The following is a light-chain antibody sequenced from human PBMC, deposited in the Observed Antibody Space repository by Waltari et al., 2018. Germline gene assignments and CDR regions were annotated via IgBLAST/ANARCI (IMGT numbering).Light chain of an antibody. Sequence: DIVMTQSPDSLAVPLGERATIHCKSSQSVLYSSNNKNYLAWYQQKPGQPPKLLIYWASTRESGVPDRFSGSGSGTDFTLTISSLQAEDVAVYYCKQYYSTPRTFGQGTKVEIK. V-gene: IGKV4-1*01. CDR1: QSVLYSSNNKNY. J-gene: IGKJ1*01. CDR3: KQYYSTPRT. CDR2: WAS.